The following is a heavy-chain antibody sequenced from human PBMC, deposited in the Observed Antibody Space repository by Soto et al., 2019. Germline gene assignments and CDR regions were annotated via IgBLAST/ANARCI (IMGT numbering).Heavy chain of an antibody. D-gene: IGHD3-10*01. Sequence: PGGSLRLSCAASGFTFSSYSMNWARQAPGKGLEWVSSISSSSSYIYYADSVKGRFTISRDNAKNSLYLQMNSLRAEDTAVYYCARADYGSGSYEYYYYYMDVWGKGTTVTVSS. CDR1: GFTFSSYS. CDR3: ARADYGSGSYEYYYYYMDV. J-gene: IGHJ6*03. CDR2: ISSSSSYI. V-gene: IGHV3-21*01.